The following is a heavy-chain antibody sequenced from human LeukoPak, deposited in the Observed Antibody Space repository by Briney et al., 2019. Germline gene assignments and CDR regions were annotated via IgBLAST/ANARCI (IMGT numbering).Heavy chain of an antibody. CDR2: VNENGAET. Sequence: GGPLRLSCAASGFPFNKDGMSWVRQAPGKGLEWVSTVNENGAETHYADSVKGRFTISRDNSKNTVLLQMNSLRADDTALYYCTKGDGGWYPIDYWGQGTLVIVSS. V-gene: IGHV3-23*01. CDR3: TKGDGGWYPIDY. CDR1: GFPFNKDG. J-gene: IGHJ4*02. D-gene: IGHD6-19*01.